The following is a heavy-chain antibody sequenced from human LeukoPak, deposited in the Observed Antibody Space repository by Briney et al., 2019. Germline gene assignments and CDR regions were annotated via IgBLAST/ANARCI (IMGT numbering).Heavy chain of an antibody. J-gene: IGHJ4*02. D-gene: IGHD3-10*01. CDR1: GFTFSDYY. Sequence: PGGSLRLSCAASGFTFSDYYMTWIRQAPGKGLEWLSYISTSGTTIYYADFVKGRFTISRDNAKNSLYLQMNSLRAEDTAVYYCARRVYYGSGSSQYYFDYWGQGTLVTVSS. CDR3: ARRVYYGSGSSQYYFDY. V-gene: IGHV3-11*01. CDR2: ISTSGTTI.